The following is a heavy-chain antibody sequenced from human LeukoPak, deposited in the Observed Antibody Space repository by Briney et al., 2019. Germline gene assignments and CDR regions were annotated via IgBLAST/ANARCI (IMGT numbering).Heavy chain of an antibody. CDR2: ISGSGGST. J-gene: IGHJ4*02. Sequence: GGSLRLSCAASGFTFLSYAISWLRPAPGTRLAWVSAISGSGGSTYYADSVKGRFTISRDNSKNTLYLQMNSLRAEDTAVYYCAGGSGIVVVVAATTLRYWGQGTLVTVSS. V-gene: IGHV3-23*01. CDR1: GFTFLSYA. CDR3: AGGSGIVVVVAATTLRY. D-gene: IGHD2-15*01.